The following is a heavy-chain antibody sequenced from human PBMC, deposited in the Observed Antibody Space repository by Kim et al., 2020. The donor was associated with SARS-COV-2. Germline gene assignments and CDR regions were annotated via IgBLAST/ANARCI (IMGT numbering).Heavy chain of an antibody. Sequence: SYTPTLTITTSGDPLSNIRDYWSRIRQPAGKGLEWIGSLYSSGSTNYNPALKSRVTMSIATSQNQLSLELNSVTAADTAVYYCARGAGFYGDLGTLVTVSS. J-gene: IGHJ4*02. CDR3: ARGAGFY. CDR1: GDPLSNIRDY. CDR2: LYSSGST. V-gene: IGHV4-61*02.